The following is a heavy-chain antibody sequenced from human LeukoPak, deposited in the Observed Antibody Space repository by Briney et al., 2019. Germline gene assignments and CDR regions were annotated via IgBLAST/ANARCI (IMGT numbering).Heavy chain of an antibody. CDR2: ISSSGSTK. CDR1: GFSFSGYG. CDR3: ARDLSFDY. V-gene: IGHV3-48*04. Sequence: GGSLRLSCAASGFSFSGYGMHWIRQAPGKGLEWVSYISSSGSTKYYADSVKGRFTISRDNAKKSLYLQMNSLRAEDTAVYYCARDLSFDYWGQGILVTVSS. J-gene: IGHJ4*02.